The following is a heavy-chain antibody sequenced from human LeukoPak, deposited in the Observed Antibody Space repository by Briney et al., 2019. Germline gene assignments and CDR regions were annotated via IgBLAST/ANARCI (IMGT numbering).Heavy chain of an antibody. D-gene: IGHD3-22*01. CDR1: GFTFSSYA. CDR2: ISGSGVST. V-gene: IGHV3-23*01. J-gene: IGHJ4*02. Sequence: GGSLRLSCAASGFTFSSYAMTWVRQAPGKGLEWVSAISGSGVSTYYADSVKGRFTISRDTSKNTLYLQMNSLRAEDTAVYYCAKDHYSDSTRQFDYWGQGTLVTVSS. CDR3: AKDHYSDSTRQFDY.